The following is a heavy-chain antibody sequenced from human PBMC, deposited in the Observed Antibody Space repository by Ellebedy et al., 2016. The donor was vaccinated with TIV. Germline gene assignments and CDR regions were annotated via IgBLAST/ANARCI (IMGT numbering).Heavy chain of an antibody. J-gene: IGHJ4*02. CDR1: GGSISNYH. D-gene: IGHD6-19*01. V-gene: IGHV4-59*08. CDR3: ARRGSGWYYFDY. CDR2: IHYSGST. Sequence: MPSETLSLTCTVSGGSISNYHWSWIRQLPGKGLEWIGSIHYSGSTNYNTSLKSRVTMSVDTSKLQFSLKLSSVTAADTVVYYCARRGSGWYYFDYWGQGTLVTVSS.